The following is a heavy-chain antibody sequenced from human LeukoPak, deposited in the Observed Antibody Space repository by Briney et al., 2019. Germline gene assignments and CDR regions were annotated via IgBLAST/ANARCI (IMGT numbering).Heavy chain of an antibody. CDR1: GGSFSGYY. J-gene: IGHJ5*02. CDR3: ARASGRGRFDP. D-gene: IGHD3-10*01. CDR2: INHSGST. Sequence: PSETLSLTCAVYGGSFSGYYWSWIRQPPGKGLEWIGEINHSGSTNYNPPLKSRVTISVDTSKNQFSLKLSSVTAADTAVYYCARASGRGRFDPWGQGTLVTVSS. V-gene: IGHV4-34*01.